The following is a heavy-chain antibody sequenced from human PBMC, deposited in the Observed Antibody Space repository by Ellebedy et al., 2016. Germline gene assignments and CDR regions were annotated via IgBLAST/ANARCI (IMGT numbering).Heavy chain of an antibody. Sequence: ASVKVSXKVSGYTLTELSMHWVRQAPGKGLEWMGGFDPEDGETIYAQKFQGRVTMTEDTSTDTAYMELSSLRSEDTAVYYCATVEIGDIVATNWFDPWGQGTLVTVSS. CDR1: GYTLTELS. J-gene: IGHJ5*02. V-gene: IGHV1-24*01. CDR3: ATVEIGDIVATNWFDP. CDR2: FDPEDGET. D-gene: IGHD5-12*01.